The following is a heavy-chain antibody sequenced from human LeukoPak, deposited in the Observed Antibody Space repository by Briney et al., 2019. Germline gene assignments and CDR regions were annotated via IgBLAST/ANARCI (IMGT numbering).Heavy chain of an antibody. CDR2: IRYDGSNK. Sequence: GGSLRLPCAASGFTFSSYGMHWVRQAPGKGLEWVAFIRYDGSNKYYADSVKGRFTISRDNSKNTLYLQMNSLRAEDTAVYYCTRHKPNNGYGNFDYWGQGTLVTVSS. CDR1: GFTFSSYG. J-gene: IGHJ4*02. CDR3: TRHKPNNGYGNFDY. V-gene: IGHV3-30*02. D-gene: IGHD5-12*01.